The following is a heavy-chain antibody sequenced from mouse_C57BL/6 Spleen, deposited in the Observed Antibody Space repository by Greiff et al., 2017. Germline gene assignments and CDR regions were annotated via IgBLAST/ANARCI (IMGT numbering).Heavy chain of an antibody. V-gene: IGHV1-82*01. Sequence: QVQLKESGPELVKPGASVKISCKASGYAFSSSWMNWVKQRPGKGLEWIGRIYPGDGDTNYNGKFKGKATLTADKSSSTAYMQLSSLTSEDSAVYFCARGGNYGSGAYWGQGTLVTVSA. CDR2: IYPGDGDT. CDR3: ARGGNYGSGAY. D-gene: IGHD2-1*01. CDR1: GYAFSSSW. J-gene: IGHJ3*01.